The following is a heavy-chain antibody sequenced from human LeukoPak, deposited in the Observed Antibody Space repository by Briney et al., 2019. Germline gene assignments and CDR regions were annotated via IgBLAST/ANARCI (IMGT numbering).Heavy chain of an antibody. D-gene: IGHD2-2*01. J-gene: IGHJ3*02. Sequence: SETLSLTCTVSGGSISSYYWSWLRQPPGKGLECIGYIYYSGSTNYNPSLKSRVTISVDTSKNQFSLKLSSVTAADTAVYYCARQPMPRDFDIWGQGTMVTVSS. CDR2: IYYSGST. V-gene: IGHV4-59*01. CDR3: ARQPMPRDFDI. CDR1: GGSISSYY.